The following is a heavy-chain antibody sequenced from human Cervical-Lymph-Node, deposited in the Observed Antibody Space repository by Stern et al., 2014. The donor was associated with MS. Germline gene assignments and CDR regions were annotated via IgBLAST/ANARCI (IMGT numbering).Heavy chain of an antibody. V-gene: IGHV2-5*02. CDR3: TNFDLHY. CDR2: IYWDDDK. Sequence: QVTLKESGPTLVKPTQTLTLTCTFSGFSLTTSGVGVGWIRQPPGKALEWLAFIYWDDDKVYSPSLKTRLTIPKDTSKNQVVLTVTNMDPVDTATYYCTNFDLHYWGQGTLVTVSS. CDR1: GFSLTTSGVG. D-gene: IGHD3-9*01. J-gene: IGHJ4*02.